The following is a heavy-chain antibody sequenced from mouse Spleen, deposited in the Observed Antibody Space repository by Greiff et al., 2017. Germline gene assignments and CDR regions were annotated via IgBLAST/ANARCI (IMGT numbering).Heavy chain of an antibody. D-gene: IGHD1-1*01. J-gene: IGHJ4*01. Sequence: EVHLVESGGGLVKPGGSLKLSCAASGFTFSSYAMSWVRQTPEKRLAWVATISSGGSYTYYPDSVKGRFTISRDNAKNTLYLQMSSLRSEDTAMYYCARHVDYGSQYYAMDYWGQGTSVTVSS. CDR2: ISSGGSYT. CDR3: ARHVDYGSQYYAMDY. CDR1: GFTFSSYA. V-gene: IGHV5-9-3*01.